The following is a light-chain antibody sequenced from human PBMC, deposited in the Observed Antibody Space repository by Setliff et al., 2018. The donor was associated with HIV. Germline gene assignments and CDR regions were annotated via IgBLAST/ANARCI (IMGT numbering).Light chain of an antibody. Sequence: QSALAQPRSVSGSPGQSVTISCTGTSSDVGGYNYVSWYQKHSGKAPKLMIYDVSKRPSGVPDRFSGSKSGNTASLTISGLQAEDGTDYYCCSYAGNYTLVFGGGTQLTVL. V-gene: IGLV2-11*01. CDR1: SSDVGGYNY. J-gene: IGLJ2*01. CDR2: DVS. CDR3: CSYAGNYTLV.